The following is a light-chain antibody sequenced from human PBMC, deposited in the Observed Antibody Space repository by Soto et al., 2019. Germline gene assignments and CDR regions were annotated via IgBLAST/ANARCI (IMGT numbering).Light chain of an antibody. CDR3: QQRSTWPFT. J-gene: IGKJ3*01. Sequence: EIVLTQSPATLSLSPGERATLSCRASQSISSYFAWYQQKPDQAPRLLIYDASNRATGIPARFSGSGSGTDFTLTISSLEPEDFAVYYCQQRSTWPFTFGPGTKVDIK. CDR2: DAS. V-gene: IGKV3-11*01. CDR1: QSISSY.